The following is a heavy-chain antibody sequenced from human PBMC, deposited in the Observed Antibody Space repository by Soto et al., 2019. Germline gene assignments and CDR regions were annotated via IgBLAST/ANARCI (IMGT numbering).Heavy chain of an antibody. J-gene: IGHJ4*02. V-gene: IGHV1-18*01. Sequence: QVQLVQSGAEVKKPGASVKVSCKASGYTFSSYGISWVRQAPGQGLEWMGWISAHNGDTNSAPKFQGRVTTTTDTSTSTAYMELRSLRSDDTAVYYCATDYRAACGGSCYYCDYWGQGTLVTVSA. CDR2: ISAHNGDT. CDR3: ATDYRAACGGSCYYCDY. CDR1: GYTFSSYG. D-gene: IGHD2-15*01.